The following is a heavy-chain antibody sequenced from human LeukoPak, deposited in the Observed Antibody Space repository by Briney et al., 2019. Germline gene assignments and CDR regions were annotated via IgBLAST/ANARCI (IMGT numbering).Heavy chain of an antibody. CDR2: ISGSGGST. Sequence: PGGSLRLSCAASGFTFSSYAMSWVRQAPGKGLEWVSAISGSGGSTYYADSVKGRFTISRDSSKNTLYLQMNSQRAEDTAVYYCAKELDSSDLYYFDYWGQGTLVTVSS. V-gene: IGHV3-23*01. CDR3: AKELDSSDLYYFDY. J-gene: IGHJ4*02. D-gene: IGHD6-19*01. CDR1: GFTFSSYA.